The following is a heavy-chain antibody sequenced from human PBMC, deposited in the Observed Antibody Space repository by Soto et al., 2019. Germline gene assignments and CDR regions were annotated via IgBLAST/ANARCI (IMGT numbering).Heavy chain of an antibody. CDR3: ARDPGGAVALD. CDR2: IHHTGIT. D-gene: IGHD6-19*01. J-gene: IGHJ4*02. V-gene: IGHV4-4*02. CDR1: GGSISSTSW. Sequence: QVQLQESGPGLVKPWGTLSLTCAVSGGSISSTSWWSWVRQSPGKGLEWIGEIHHTGITNYNPSLKSRVSMSGDTSQNHFPLESNPGTAADTAIYYCARDPGGAVALDWGEGTLVTVSS.